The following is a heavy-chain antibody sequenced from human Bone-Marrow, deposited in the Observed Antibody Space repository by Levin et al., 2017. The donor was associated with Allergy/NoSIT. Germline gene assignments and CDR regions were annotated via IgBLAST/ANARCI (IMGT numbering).Heavy chain of an antibody. D-gene: IGHD3-10*01. CDR2: IKSKPDGGTT. V-gene: IGHV3-15*01. J-gene: IGHJ4*02. CDR3: NTGGDYFDY. CDR1: GFTFSNAW. Sequence: GGSLRLSCAGSGFTFSNAWVNWVRQAPGKGLEWLGRIKSKPDGGTTEYAAPVKGRFTVSRDDSKNTVYLQMNSLKMEDTAAYFCNTGGDYFDYWGQGTVVTVSS.